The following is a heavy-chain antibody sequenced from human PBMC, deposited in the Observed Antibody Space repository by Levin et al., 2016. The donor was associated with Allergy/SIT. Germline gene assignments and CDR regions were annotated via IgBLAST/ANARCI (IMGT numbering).Heavy chain of an antibody. D-gene: IGHD6-19*01. V-gene: IGHV3-21*01. CDR1: GFTFSSYS. CDR3: ARLRVGAGWYSFDY. CDR2: ISSSSSYI. J-gene: IGHJ4*02. Sequence: GGSLRLSCAASGFTFSSYSMNWVRQAPGKGLEWVSSISSSSSYIYYADSVKGRFTISRDNAKNSLYLQMNSLRAEDTAVYYCARLRVGAGWYSFDYWGQGTLVTVSS.